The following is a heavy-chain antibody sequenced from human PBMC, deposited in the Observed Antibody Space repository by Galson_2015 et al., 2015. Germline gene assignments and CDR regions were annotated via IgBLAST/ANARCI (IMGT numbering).Heavy chain of an antibody. Sequence: SLRLSCAASGFTFSSYARHWVRQAPGKGLEWVAVISYDGSNKCYADSVKGRFTISRDNSKNTLYLQMNSLRAEDTAVYYCASPQSLWFGELLWGRYYYGMDVWGQGTTVTVSS. CDR3: ASPQSLWFGELLWGRYYYGMDV. CDR1: GFTFSSYA. CDR2: ISYDGSNK. V-gene: IGHV3-30-3*01. D-gene: IGHD3-10*01. J-gene: IGHJ6*01.